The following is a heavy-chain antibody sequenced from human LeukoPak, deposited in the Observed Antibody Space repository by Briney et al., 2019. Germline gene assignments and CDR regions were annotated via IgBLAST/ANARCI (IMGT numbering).Heavy chain of an antibody. Sequence: ASVKVSCKASGYTFSSYGISWVRQAPGHGLEWMGWISAYNGNTNYAQKLQGRVTMTTDTSTSTAYMELRSLRSDDTAVYYCARDLEWEQHNAFDIWGQGTMVTVSS. V-gene: IGHV1-18*01. J-gene: IGHJ3*02. CDR2: ISAYNGNT. CDR3: ARDLEWEQHNAFDI. D-gene: IGHD1-26*01. CDR1: GYTFSSYG.